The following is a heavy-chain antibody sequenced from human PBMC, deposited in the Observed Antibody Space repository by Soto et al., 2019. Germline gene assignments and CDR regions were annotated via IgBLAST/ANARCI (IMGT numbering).Heavy chain of an antibody. CDR2: IYGVGST. CDR1: LFTVDYNY. Sequence: EVQLVQSGGGLVQPGGSLRLSCAASLFTVDYNYMTWFRQAPGKGLEWVSLIYGVGSTYYADSVKGRFIISRDNSKNTLYLQMTGLRAEDTAVYYCARASGYCSAGSCYPYNYDVWGQGTLVTVSS. D-gene: IGHD2-15*01. CDR3: ARASGYCSAGSCYPYNYDV. V-gene: IGHV3-66*01. J-gene: IGHJ3*01.